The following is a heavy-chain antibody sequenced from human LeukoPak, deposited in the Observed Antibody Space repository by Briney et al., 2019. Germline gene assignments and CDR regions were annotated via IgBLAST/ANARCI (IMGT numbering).Heavy chain of an antibody. CDR3: ARTVTNWFDP. CDR2: IYPGDFDT. Sequence: GESLKISCKGSGYTFTTYWIGWVRQMPGKGLEWMGIIYPGDFDTRYSPSFQGQVTISADKSISTAYLQWSSLKASDTAMYYCARTVTNWFDPWGQGTLVTVSS. V-gene: IGHV5-51*01. CDR1: GYTFTTYW. J-gene: IGHJ5*02. D-gene: IGHD5-18*01.